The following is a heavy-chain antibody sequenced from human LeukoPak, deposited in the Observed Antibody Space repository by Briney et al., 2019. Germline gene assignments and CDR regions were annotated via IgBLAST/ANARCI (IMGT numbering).Heavy chain of an antibody. CDR2: INHSGST. D-gene: IGHD5-12*01. CDR3: ERKRLRLRQLDY. V-gene: IGHV4-34*01. CDR1: GGSFTGYY. J-gene: IGHJ4*02. Sequence: SETLSLTCAVYGGSFTGYYWSSIRQPPGKGQEWIGEINHSGSTNYNPSLKSRVTISVDTSKNQFSLKLSSVTAADTAVYYCERKRLRLRQLDYWGQGTLVTVYS.